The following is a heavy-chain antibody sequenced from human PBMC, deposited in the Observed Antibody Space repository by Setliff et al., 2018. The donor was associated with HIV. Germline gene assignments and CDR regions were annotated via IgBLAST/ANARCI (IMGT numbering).Heavy chain of an antibody. CDR1: GDSISRSRYY. Sequence: ASETLSLTCVVSGDSISRSRYYWGWIRQPPGKGLEWIGSFYYSGSTSYNPSLKSRVTISGDTSKNHFSLRLNSATAADTAVYYCARRDLTSAPTWGQGTLVTVSS. CDR3: ARRDLTSAPT. CDR2: FYYSGST. D-gene: IGHD3-10*01. V-gene: IGHV4-39*02. J-gene: IGHJ5*02.